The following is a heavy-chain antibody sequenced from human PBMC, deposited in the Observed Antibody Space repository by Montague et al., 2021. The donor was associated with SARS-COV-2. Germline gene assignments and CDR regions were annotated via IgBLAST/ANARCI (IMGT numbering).Heavy chain of an antibody. V-gene: IGHV4-38-2*02. CDR2: IYHSGTT. J-gene: IGHJ3*02. CDR3: GREKAGGLRNVFDI. Sequence: SETLSLTCTVSGFSIGSGDYWGWSRQPPGKGLVWLSSIYHSGTTYYNPXXHSRLTMTIVTSTNQLSLLLPSVAAADSAVLFCGREKAGGLRNVFDIWGQGTTVTVSS. CDR1: GFSIGSGDY.